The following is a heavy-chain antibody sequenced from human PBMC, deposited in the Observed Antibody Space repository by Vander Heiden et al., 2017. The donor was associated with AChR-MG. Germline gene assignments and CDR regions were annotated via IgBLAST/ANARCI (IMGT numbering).Heavy chain of an antibody. CDR1: GGSISSYY. J-gene: IGHJ5*02. CDR2: IYYSGST. V-gene: IGHV4-59*08. D-gene: IGHD3-16*01. CDR3: ARSGGDSQSRNWFDP. Sequence: QVQLQESGPGLVKPSETLSLTCTVPGGSISSYYWSWIRQPPGKGLEWIGYIYYSGSTNYNPSLKSRVTISVDTSKNQFSLKLSSVTAADTAVYYCARSGGDSQSRNWFDPWGQGTLVTVSS.